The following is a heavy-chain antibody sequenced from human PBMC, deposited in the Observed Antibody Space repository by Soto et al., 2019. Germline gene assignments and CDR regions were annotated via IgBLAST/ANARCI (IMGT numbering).Heavy chain of an antibody. D-gene: IGHD3-22*01. J-gene: IGHJ4*02. Sequence: PGGSLRLSCAASGFTFSSYGMHWVRQAPGKGLEWVAVIWYDGSNKYYADSVKGRFTISRDNSKNTLYLQMNSLRAEDTAVYYCARDRRHYDSSGYYPYYFDYWGQGTLVTVSS. CDR1: GFTFSSYG. CDR2: IWYDGSNK. CDR3: ARDRRHYDSSGYYPYYFDY. V-gene: IGHV3-33*01.